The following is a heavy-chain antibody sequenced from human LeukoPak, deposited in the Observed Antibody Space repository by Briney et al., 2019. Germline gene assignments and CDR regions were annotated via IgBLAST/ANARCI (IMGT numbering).Heavy chain of an antibody. Sequence: EGSLRLSCAASGFTFSNHWMHWVRQVSGKGLVWVSRINTDGSDTSYADSVEGRFTISRDNARNTLYLQMNSLRPEDTAVYYCARNNWGIDDWGQGTLVTVSS. V-gene: IGHV3-74*01. CDR1: GFTFSNHW. J-gene: IGHJ4*02. D-gene: IGHD7-27*01. CDR3: ARNNWGIDD. CDR2: INTDGSDT.